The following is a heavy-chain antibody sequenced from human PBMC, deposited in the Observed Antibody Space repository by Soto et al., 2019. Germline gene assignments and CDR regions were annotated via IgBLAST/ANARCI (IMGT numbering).Heavy chain of an antibody. J-gene: IGHJ4*02. CDR1: GFTFSSYA. CDR2: INSNGGVT. CDR3: VKDQGGYSGYVFDY. V-gene: IGHV3-64D*06. D-gene: IGHD5-12*01. Sequence: GGSLRLSCSASGFTFSSYAMYWVRQAPGKGLEYVSAINSNGGVTYYADSVKGRFTISRDNSKNTLYLQKSSLRDEDTAVYYCVKDQGGYSGYVFDYWGQGTLVTVSS.